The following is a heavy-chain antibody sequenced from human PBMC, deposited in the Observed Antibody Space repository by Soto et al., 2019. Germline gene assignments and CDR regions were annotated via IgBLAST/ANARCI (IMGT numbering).Heavy chain of an antibody. CDR1: GGSISSSSYY. V-gene: IGHV4-39*01. D-gene: IGHD2-15*01. CDR2: IYYSGST. CDR3: ARQPGFYYGMDV. Sequence: SETLSLTCTVSGGSISSSSYYWGWIRQPPGKGLEWIGSIYYSGSTYYNPSLKSRVTISVDTSKNQFSLKLSSVTAAGTAVYYCARQPGFYYGMDVWGQGTTVTVSS. J-gene: IGHJ6*02.